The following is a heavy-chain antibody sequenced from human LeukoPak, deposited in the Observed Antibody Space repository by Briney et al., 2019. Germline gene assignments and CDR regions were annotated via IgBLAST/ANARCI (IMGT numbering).Heavy chain of an antibody. V-gene: IGHV3-13*01. J-gene: IGHJ3*02. CDR1: GFTFSNYE. CDR3: ARWRAAADAFDI. Sequence: GGSLRLSCAASGFTFSNYEMHWVRQAPGKGLEWVSGISSDGGTFYPGSVKGRFTISRENAKNSLCLQMNRLRAGDTAVYYCARWRAAADAFDIWGQGTMVTVSS. D-gene: IGHD6-13*01. CDR2: ISSDGGT.